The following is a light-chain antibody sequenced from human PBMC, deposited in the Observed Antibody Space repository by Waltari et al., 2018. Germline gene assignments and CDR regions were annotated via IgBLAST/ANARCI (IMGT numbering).Light chain of an antibody. Sequence: EIVMTQSPATLSVSRGGSATISCRSSLSIDDSLAWYQPKPGQPPRLLIHGASTRDTGIPVRFSGSGSGTAFTLTITGLQSEDFAVSFCQQYNQWPLTFGRGTKVEIK. J-gene: IGKJ4*01. CDR3: QQYNQWPLT. CDR2: GAS. CDR1: LSIDDS. V-gene: IGKV3-15*01.